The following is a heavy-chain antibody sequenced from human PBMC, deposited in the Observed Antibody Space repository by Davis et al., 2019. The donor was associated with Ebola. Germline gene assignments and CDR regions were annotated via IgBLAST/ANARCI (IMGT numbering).Heavy chain of an antibody. CDR1: GFTFSSYG. CDR2: IRYDGSNK. Sequence: GESLKISCAASGFTFSSYGMHWVRQAPGKGLEWVAFIRYDGSNKYYADSVKGRFTISRDNSKNTLYLQMNSLRAEDTAVYYCARDRGIAAAFFDYWGQGTLVTVSS. D-gene: IGHD6-13*01. J-gene: IGHJ4*02. CDR3: ARDRGIAAAFFDY. V-gene: IGHV3-30*02.